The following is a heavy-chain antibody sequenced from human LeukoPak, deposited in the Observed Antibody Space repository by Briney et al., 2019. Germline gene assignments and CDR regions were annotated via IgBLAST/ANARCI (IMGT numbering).Heavy chain of an antibody. Sequence: TGGSRRLSCAASGFTFSSYGMHWVRQAPGKGLEWVAFIRYDGSNKYYADSVKGRFTISRDNSKNTLYLQMNSLRAEDTAVYYCARGTSISSHPPCDYWGQGTLVTVSS. CDR3: ARGTSISSHPPCDY. D-gene: IGHD6-13*01. J-gene: IGHJ4*02. CDR1: GFTFSSYG. V-gene: IGHV3-30*02. CDR2: IRYDGSNK.